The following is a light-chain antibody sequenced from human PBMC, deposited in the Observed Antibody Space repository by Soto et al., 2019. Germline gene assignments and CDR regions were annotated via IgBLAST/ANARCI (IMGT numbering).Light chain of an antibody. CDR2: QDS. Sequence: SYELTQPPSESVSPGQTGSIPCSGDNLGNKYVCWYQQKPGQSPVLVIYQDSMRPSGIPERFSGSNSGNTAALTISGTQAMDEADYYCQAWDSTTYVVFGGGTKLTVL. CDR1: NLGNKY. J-gene: IGLJ2*01. V-gene: IGLV3-1*01. CDR3: QAWDSTTYVV.